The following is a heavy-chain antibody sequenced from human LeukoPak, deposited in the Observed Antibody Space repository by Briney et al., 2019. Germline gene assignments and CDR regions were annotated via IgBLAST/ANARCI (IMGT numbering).Heavy chain of an antibody. CDR2: ISGSSSYI. CDR3: ARDNSGSYYPWCPDY. V-gene: IGHV3-21*01. D-gene: IGHD1-26*01. J-gene: IGHJ4*02. Sequence: PGGSLRLSCAASGFTFSSYSMTWVRQAPGKGLEWVSSISGSSSYIYYADSLKGRFTISRDNAKNSLYLQMNSLRAEDTAVYYCARDNSGSYYPWCPDYWGQGTLVTVSS. CDR1: GFTFSSYS.